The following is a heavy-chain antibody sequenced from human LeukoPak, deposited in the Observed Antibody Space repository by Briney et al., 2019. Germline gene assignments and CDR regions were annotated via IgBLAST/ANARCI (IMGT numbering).Heavy chain of an antibody. CDR3: ARVRFLEWYPFDY. CDR2: IYYRGST. CDR1: GGSISSSSYY. Sequence: PSETLSLTCTVSGGSISSSSYYWGWIRQPPGKGLEWIGSIYYRGSTYYNPSLKSRVTISVDTSKNQFSLKLSSVTAADTAVYYCARVRFLEWYPFDYWGQGTLVTVSS. J-gene: IGHJ4*02. D-gene: IGHD3-3*01. V-gene: IGHV4-39*07.